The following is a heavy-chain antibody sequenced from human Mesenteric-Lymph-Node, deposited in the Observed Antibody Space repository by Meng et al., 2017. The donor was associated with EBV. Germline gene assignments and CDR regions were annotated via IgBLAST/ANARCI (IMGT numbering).Heavy chain of an antibody. V-gene: IGHV4-34*01. J-gene: IGHJ5*02. D-gene: IGHD3-16*01. CDR2: VNHAGTT. CDR1: GGSFRDYY. Sequence: QVQLQQWGAGLLKPSGTLSLTCAVYGGSFRDYYWTWIRQPPGKGLEWIGEVNHAGTTIYNPSLESRVTISVDTSKNQFSLKLTSVTAADTAVYFCAALGSFASSIDPWGQGTLVTVSS. CDR3: AALGSFASSIDP.